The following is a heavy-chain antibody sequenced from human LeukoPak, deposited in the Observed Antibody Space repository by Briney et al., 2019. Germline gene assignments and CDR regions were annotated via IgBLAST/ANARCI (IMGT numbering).Heavy chain of an antibody. V-gene: IGHV4-39*07. D-gene: IGHD4-23*01. CDR1: GGSINSGDYY. Sequence: SETLSLTCTVSGGSINSGDYYWGWIRQPPGKGLEWIGSIYYSGSTYYNPSLKSRVTISVDTSKNQFSLKLSSVTAADTAVYYCARAYGGNPGGVFDYWGQGTLVTVSS. CDR3: ARAYGGNPGGVFDY. CDR2: IYYSGST. J-gene: IGHJ4*02.